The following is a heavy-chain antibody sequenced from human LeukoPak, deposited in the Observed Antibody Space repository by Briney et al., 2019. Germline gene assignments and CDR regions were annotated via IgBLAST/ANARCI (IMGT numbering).Heavy chain of an antibody. CDR2: INPSSGST. CDR1: GYTFTNYY. Sequence: ASVKVSCKASGYTFTNYYIHLVRQAPGQGPEWMGIINPSSGSTSYAQKFQGRVTMTRDTSTSTHYMELSSLISKDTAVYYCARAQRGYNYGTDDYWGQGTLVTVSS. D-gene: IGHD5-18*01. V-gene: IGHV1-46*01. CDR3: ARAQRGYNYGTDDY. J-gene: IGHJ4*02.